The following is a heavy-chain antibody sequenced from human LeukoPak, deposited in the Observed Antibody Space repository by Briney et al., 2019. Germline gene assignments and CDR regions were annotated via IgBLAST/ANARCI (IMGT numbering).Heavy chain of an antibody. J-gene: IGHJ6*04. CDR3: ATTRRGVTMVGSYYYGMDV. V-gene: IGHV4-61*01. Sequence: SETLSLTCTVSGGSVSSGSYYWSWIRQPPGKGLEWIGYIYYSGSTNYNPSLKSRVTISVDTSKNQFSLKLSSETAADTAVYYCATTRRGVTMVGSYYYGMDVWGKETTVTVSS. CDR2: IYYSGST. D-gene: IGHD3-10*02. CDR1: GGSVSSGSYY.